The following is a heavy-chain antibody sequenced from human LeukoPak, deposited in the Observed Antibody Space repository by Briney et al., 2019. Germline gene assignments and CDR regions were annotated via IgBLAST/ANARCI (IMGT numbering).Heavy chain of an antibody. Sequence: PGGSLRLSWAASEFTFVRYAMNWVRQAPGKGLEWVSYISSSSFKIGYADSVKGRFTISRDNSKNSLYLQMASLRAEDTAVYYRVRDPSYGSSWYYYMDVWGKGTTVTVSS. D-gene: IGHD6-13*01. J-gene: IGHJ6*03. V-gene: IGHV3-48*04. CDR1: EFTFVRYA. CDR3: VRDPSYGSSWYYYMDV. CDR2: ISSSSFKI.